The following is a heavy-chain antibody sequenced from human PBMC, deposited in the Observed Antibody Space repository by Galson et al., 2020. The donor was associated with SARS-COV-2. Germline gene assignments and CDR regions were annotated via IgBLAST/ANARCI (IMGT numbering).Heavy chain of an antibody. Sequence: SETLSLTCTVSGGSISSYYWSWIRQPPGKGLEYIGYIYYSGGTNYNPSLRSRLSISLDTSKSQFSLRLSSVTAADTAVYYCARLSAYCTVSNCYLGGFDPWGQGTLVVVSA. V-gene: IGHV4-59*01. CDR1: GGSISSYY. CDR3: ARLSAYCTVSNCYLGGFDP. D-gene: IGHD2-8*02. CDR2: IYYSGGT. J-gene: IGHJ5*02.